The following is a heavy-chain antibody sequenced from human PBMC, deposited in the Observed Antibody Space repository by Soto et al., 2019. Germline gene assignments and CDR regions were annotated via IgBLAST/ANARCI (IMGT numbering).Heavy chain of an antibody. V-gene: IGHV3-30*18. Sequence: QVQLVESGEAGVQPGRSVRLSCEASGFTFSSFGMHWVRQAPGKGLGWGAIISYDGSNRYYGDSVKGRITISRDNSKNTVYLEMNSLRVEDTAVYYCAKGGVPAGMPGYYYMDVWGKGIAVNISS. J-gene: IGHJ6*03. CDR1: GFTFSSFG. CDR2: ISYDGSNR. CDR3: AKGGVPAGMPGYYYMDV. D-gene: IGHD2-2*01.